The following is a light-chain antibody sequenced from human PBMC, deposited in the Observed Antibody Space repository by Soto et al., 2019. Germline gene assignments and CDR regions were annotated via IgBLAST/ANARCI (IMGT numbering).Light chain of an antibody. J-gene: IGLJ2*01. CDR1: SSNIGAGYD. V-gene: IGLV1-40*01. CDR2: GNS. CDR3: QSYDSSLSGSI. Sequence: QSVLTQPPSVSGAPGQRVTISCTGSSSNIGAGYDVHWYQQLPGTAPKLLIYGNSNRPSGVPDRVSGAKSGTSASLAITGLQAEDEADYYCQSYDSSLSGSIFGGGTQVTVL.